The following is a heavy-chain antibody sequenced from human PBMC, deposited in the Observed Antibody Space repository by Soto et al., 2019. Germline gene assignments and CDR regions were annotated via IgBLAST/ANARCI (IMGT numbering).Heavy chain of an antibody. CDR2: IYYSGST. V-gene: IGHV4-30-4*01. CDR1: GGSISSGDYY. Sequence: QVQLQESGPGLVKPSQTLSLTCTVSGGSISSGDYYWSWIRQPPGKGLEWIGYIYYSGSTYYNPSLKRRVTRPGDTSKNQFSLKLSSVTAADTAVYYCARGNGYGDYYWYFDLWGRGTLVTVSS. D-gene: IGHD4-17*01. CDR3: ARGNGYGDYYWYFDL. J-gene: IGHJ2*01.